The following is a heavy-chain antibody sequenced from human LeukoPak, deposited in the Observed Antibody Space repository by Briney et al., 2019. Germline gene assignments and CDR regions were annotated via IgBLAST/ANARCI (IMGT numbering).Heavy chain of an antibody. CDR2: IRSKAYGGTT. Sequence: GGSLRLSCAASGFTFSDYYMSWIRQAPGKGLEWVGFIRSKAYGGTTEYAASVKGRFTISRDDSKSIAYLQMNSLKTEDTAVYYCTTLESTLVWGQGTLVTVSS. D-gene: IGHD1-1*01. J-gene: IGHJ4*02. V-gene: IGHV3-49*03. CDR1: GFTFSDYY. CDR3: TTLESTLV.